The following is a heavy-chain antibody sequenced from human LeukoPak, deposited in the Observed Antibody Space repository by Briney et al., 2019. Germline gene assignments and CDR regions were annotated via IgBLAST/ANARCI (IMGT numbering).Heavy chain of an antibody. V-gene: IGHV3-30-3*01. J-gene: IGHJ4*02. Sequence: GGSLRLSCAASGFTFSSYAMHWVRQAPGKGLEWVAVISYDGSNKYYADSVKGRFTISRDNSKNTLYLQMNSLRAEDTAVYYCARGRPHSSNLEYWGQGTLVTVSS. D-gene: IGHD6-13*01. CDR3: ARGRPHSSNLEY. CDR2: ISYDGSNK. CDR1: GFTFSSYA.